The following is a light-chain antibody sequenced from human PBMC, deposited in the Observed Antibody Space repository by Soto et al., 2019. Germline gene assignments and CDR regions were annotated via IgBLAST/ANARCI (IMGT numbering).Light chain of an antibody. CDR3: QQSSSSPRT. CDR1: QNIRSY. J-gene: IGKJ1*01. CDR2: AAS. Sequence: DIQMTQSPSSLSASVGDRVTITCRASQNIRSYLNWYQQRIGKAPKVLIYAASSLQSGVPSRFSGSGSGTDFTLTISSLQPEDFATYYCQQSSSSPRTFGQRTKVDIK. V-gene: IGKV1-39*01.